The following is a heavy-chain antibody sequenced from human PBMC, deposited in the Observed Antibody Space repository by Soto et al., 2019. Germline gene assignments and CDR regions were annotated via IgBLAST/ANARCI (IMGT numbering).Heavy chain of an antibody. J-gene: IGHJ4*02. CDR2: IIPIIGTP. V-gene: IGHV1-69*13. Sequence: AVKVSRKASGCTFRNHVFNWVRQAPGQGLEWMGGIIPIIGTPNYAQKFQGRVKITADASTNTVYLEVSSLRSQDTAVYYCARDLEFRDGNISHLDYWGQGTLVTVSS. D-gene: IGHD3-10*01. CDR3: ARDLEFRDGNISHLDY. CDR1: GCTFRNHV.